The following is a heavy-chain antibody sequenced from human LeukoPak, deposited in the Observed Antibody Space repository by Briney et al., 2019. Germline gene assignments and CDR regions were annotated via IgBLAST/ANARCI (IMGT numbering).Heavy chain of an antibody. V-gene: IGHV3-30-3*01. CDR1: GFTFSSYA. J-gene: IGHJ4*02. CDR3: AKVRVDSGWYGGYYFDY. CDR2: ISYDGSNK. Sequence: GGSLRLSCAASGFTFSSYAMHWVRQAPGKGLEWVAVISYDGSNKYYADSVKGRFTISRDNAKNSLYLQMSNLRAEDTAVYFCAKVRVDSGWYGGYYFDYWGQGTLVTVSS. D-gene: IGHD6-19*01.